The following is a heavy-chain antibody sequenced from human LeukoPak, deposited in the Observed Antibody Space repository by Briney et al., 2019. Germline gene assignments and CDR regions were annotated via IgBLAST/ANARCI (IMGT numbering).Heavy chain of an antibody. J-gene: IGHJ6*03. V-gene: IGHV3-21*04. D-gene: IGHD1-26*01. Sequence: PGGSLRLSCAASGFSFSVYEMHWVRQAPGKGLEWVSSISSSSSYIYYADSVKGRFTISRDNSKNTLYLQMNSLRAEGTAVYYCARDAVGATTYYYYYYMDVWGKGTTVTVSS. CDR2: ISSSSSYI. CDR1: GFSFSVYE. CDR3: ARDAVGATTYYYYYYMDV.